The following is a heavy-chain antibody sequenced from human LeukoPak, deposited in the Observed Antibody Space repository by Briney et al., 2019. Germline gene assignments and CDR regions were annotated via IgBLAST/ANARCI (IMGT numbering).Heavy chain of an antibody. V-gene: IGHV1-2*02. J-gene: IGHJ4*02. CDR3: ARDRVGSGWPRPWYFEF. Sequence: ASEKVSCKPSGYTFTGYYLHWVGQAREPALEGLGWINSNYGGTINVHEFPGRVTMTRDTTIDTDYMEIRSLRSDDTAVYYCARDRVGSGWPRPWYFEFWGQGNLITAS. D-gene: IGHD6-19*01. CDR1: GYTFTGYY. CDR2: INSNYGGT.